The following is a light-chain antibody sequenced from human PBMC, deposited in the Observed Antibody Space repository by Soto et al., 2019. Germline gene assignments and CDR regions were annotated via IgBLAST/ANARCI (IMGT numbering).Light chain of an antibody. J-gene: IGKJ2*01. Sequence: AIRMTQSPSSLSASTGDRVTITCRASQGISSYLAWYQQKPGKAPKLLIYAASTLQSGVPSRFSGSGSGTDFTLTSCCLQSEDFATYYCQQYYSYPSFGQGTKLEIK. V-gene: IGKV1-8*01. CDR2: AAS. CDR3: QQYYSYPS. CDR1: QGISSY.